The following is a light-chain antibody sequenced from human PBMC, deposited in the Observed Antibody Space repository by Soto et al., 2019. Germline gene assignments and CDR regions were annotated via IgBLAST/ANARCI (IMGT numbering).Light chain of an antibody. V-gene: IGKV1-39*01. CDR3: QHYYTTPT. CDR1: QSIGIY. CDR2: TTS. Sequence: DIQMTQSPSSLSASVGDRVTITCRASQSIGIYLNWYQQKPGRVPKLVIHTTSSLQSGVPSRFSGSGSGTDFTLTISSLQPEDFATYHCQHYYTTPTFGQGTRLEIK. J-gene: IGKJ5*01.